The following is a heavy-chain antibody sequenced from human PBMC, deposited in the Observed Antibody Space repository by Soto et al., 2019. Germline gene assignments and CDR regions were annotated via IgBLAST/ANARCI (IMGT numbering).Heavy chain of an antibody. J-gene: IGHJ5*01. V-gene: IGHV1-69*01. CDR3: ARGPPYSSGWYVSRNWFDS. CDR1: GGTFNSFA. CDR2: IIPIFATS. Sequence: QVQLVQSGAEVRKPGSSVNVSCKASGGTFNSFAISWVRQAPGQGLEWMGGIIPIFATSNYPQRFQGRVTITADEATSTAYMELSSLRSEDTAVYYCARGPPYSSGWYVSRNWFDSWCQGTLVTVSS. D-gene: IGHD6-19*01.